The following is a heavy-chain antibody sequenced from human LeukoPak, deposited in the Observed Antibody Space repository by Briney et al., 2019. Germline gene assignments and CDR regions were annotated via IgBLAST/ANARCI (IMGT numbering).Heavy chain of an antibody. V-gene: IGHV3-21*01. Sequence: PGGSLRLSCTVSGFTVSSNSMNWVRQAPGKGLEWVSSISSSSSYIYYADSVKGRFTISRDNAKNSLYLQMNSLRAEDTAVYYCARYLIVGATNFDYWGQGTLVTVSS. D-gene: IGHD1-26*01. CDR1: GFTVSSNS. CDR2: ISSSSSYI. J-gene: IGHJ4*02. CDR3: ARYLIVGATNFDY.